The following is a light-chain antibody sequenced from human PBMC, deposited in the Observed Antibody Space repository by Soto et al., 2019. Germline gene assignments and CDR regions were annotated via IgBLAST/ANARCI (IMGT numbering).Light chain of an antibody. J-gene: IGKJ3*01. CDR3: QQRSNWPPGIT. V-gene: IGKV3-11*01. CDR1: QSVSSY. CDR2: DAS. Sequence: EIVLTQSPATLSLSPGERATLSCRASQSVSSYLACYQQKPGQAPSLLIYDASNRATGIPARFSGSGSGTDFTLTISSLEPEDFAVYYCQQRSNWPPGITFGPGTKVDIK.